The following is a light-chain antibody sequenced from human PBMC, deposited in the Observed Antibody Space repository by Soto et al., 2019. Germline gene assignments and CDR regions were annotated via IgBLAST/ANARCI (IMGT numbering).Light chain of an antibody. Sequence: QSALTQPRSVSGSPGQSVTISCTGTSSDVGGYNYVSWYQQHPGKAPKLMIYDVSKRPSGVPDRFSGSKSGNTASLTISGLQAEDEADYYCCSYAGSYIHAVFGGGTQLPSS. CDR3: CSYAGSYIHAV. CDR1: SSDVGGYNY. CDR2: DVS. J-gene: IGLJ7*01. V-gene: IGLV2-11*01.